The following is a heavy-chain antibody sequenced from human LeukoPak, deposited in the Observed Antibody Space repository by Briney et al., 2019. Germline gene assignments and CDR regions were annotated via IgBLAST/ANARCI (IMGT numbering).Heavy chain of an antibody. CDR3: AKPISGGLAVTADWFHP. V-gene: IGHV3-23*01. Sequence: PGGSLRLSWAASGFAFSFYAMSWLRQPPGKGLEWVSTINANSGTTSYAASVRGRFTISRDNSKNTLYLQVNTLRADDTATYYCAKPISGGLAVTADWFHPWGQGTLVVVSS. J-gene: IGHJ5*01. CDR1: GFAFSFYA. D-gene: IGHD6-19*01. CDR2: INANSGTT.